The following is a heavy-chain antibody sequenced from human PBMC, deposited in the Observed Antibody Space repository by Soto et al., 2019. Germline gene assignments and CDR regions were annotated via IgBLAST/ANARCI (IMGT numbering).Heavy chain of an antibody. D-gene: IGHD1-26*01. CDR2: IWYDGSNK. V-gene: IGHV3-33*01. J-gene: IGHJ4*02. CDR3: ARSRLSGSSGTPAFDY. CDR1: GFTFSSYG. Sequence: QVQLVESGGGVVQPGRSLRLSCAASGFTFSSYGMHWVRQAPGKGPEGVAVIWYDGSNKYYADSVKGRFTISRDNSKNTLYLQMNSLRAEDTAVYYCARSRLSGSSGTPAFDYWGQGTLVTVSS.